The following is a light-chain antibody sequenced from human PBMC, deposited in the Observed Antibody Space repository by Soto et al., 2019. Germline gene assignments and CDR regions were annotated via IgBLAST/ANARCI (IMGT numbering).Light chain of an antibody. V-gene: IGKV3-20*01. Sequence: EIVLTQSPGTLSLSPGERATLSCRASQSVASRHLAWYRQKPGQTPRLLIYDASSRAPGIPDRISGSGSGTDFTLTISRLEPEDFAVYYCQQYGSAPFSFGPGTKVDIK. CDR2: DAS. CDR1: QSVASRH. CDR3: QQYGSAPFS. J-gene: IGKJ3*01.